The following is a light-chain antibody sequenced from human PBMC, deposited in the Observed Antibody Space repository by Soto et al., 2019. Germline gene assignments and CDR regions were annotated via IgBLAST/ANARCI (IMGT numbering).Light chain of an antibody. CDR1: ISDVCGQNY. CDR2: SVT. Sequence: QSVMTQPPSASGSPGQSVAISRTGNISDVCGQNYLSWYQQHPGKAPKLKIYSVTELPPGVPDRFCGSKSGNTASLTVSGLQTEDEADYYGSSHAGNNQYGFGTGTKVTVL. V-gene: IGLV2-8*01. J-gene: IGLJ1*01. CDR3: SSHAGNNQYG.